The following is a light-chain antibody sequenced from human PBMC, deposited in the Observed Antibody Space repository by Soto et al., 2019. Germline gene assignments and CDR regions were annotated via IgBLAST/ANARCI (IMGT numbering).Light chain of an antibody. CDR1: QSISNW. J-gene: IGKJ2*01. CDR3: QQYNGN. CDR2: GAS. V-gene: IGKV1-5*01. Sequence: DIQMTQSPSTLSASIGDRVTITCRASQSISNWLAWYQHKPGRAPKLLIFGASILQGGVPSRFSGSGSGTEFTLTSSSLQPDDFATYYCQQYNGNFGQGTKVDIK.